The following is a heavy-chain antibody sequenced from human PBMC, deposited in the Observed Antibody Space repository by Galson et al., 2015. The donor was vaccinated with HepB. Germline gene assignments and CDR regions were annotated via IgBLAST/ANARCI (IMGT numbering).Heavy chain of an antibody. CDR3: ARGQWLFSLGLDY. V-gene: IGHV4-59*01. Sequence: ETLSLTCTVSGGSISSYYWSWIRQPPGKGLEWIGYIYYSGSTNYNPSLKSRVTISVDTSKNQFSLKLSSVTAADTAVYYCARGQWLFSLGLDYWGQGTLVTVSS. J-gene: IGHJ4*02. CDR2: IYYSGST. D-gene: IGHD6-19*01. CDR1: GGSISSYY.